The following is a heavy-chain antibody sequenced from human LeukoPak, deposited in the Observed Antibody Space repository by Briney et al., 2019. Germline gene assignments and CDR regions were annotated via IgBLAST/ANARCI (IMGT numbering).Heavy chain of an antibody. V-gene: IGHV3-73*01. CDR1: GFTFSGSA. J-gene: IGHJ6*02. Sequence: GGSLKLSCAASGFTFSGSAMHWVRQASGKGLEWVGRIRSKANSYATAYAASVKGRFTISRDDSKNTAYLQMNSLKTEDTAVYYCTSRMTTYDYYYYSGMDVWGQGTTVTVSS. D-gene: IGHD1-1*01. CDR2: IRSKANSYAT. CDR3: TSRMTTYDYYYYSGMDV.